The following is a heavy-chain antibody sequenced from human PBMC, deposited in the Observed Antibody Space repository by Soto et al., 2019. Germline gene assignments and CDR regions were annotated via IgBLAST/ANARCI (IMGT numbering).Heavy chain of an antibody. D-gene: IGHD2-15*01. CDR3: ARAYCSGGSCYPYYYMDV. J-gene: IGHJ6*03. Sequence: QVQLVQSGAEVKKPGASVKVSCKAPGYTFTSYGISWVRQAPGQGLEWMGWISAYNGNTNYAQKLQGRVTMTTDTSTSTAYMELRSLRSDDTAVYYCARAYCSGGSCYPYYYMDVWCKGTTVTVSS. CDR2: ISAYNGNT. CDR1: GYTFTSYG. V-gene: IGHV1-18*01.